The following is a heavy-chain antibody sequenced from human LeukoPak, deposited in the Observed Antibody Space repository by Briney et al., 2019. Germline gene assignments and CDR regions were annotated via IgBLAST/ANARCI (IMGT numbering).Heavy chain of an antibody. J-gene: IGHJ4*02. CDR2: IRDSGGST. CDR1: GFTFSSYA. D-gene: IGHD2-15*01. Sequence: GGSLRLSCSASGFTFSSYAMSWVRQPPGKGLEWVSGIRDSGGSTYYADSVNGRFTISRDNSDNTLYLRMNSLRADDTAVYYCAKGYCSGGSCNFDYWGQGTLVTVSS. V-gene: IGHV3-23*01. CDR3: AKGYCSGGSCNFDY.